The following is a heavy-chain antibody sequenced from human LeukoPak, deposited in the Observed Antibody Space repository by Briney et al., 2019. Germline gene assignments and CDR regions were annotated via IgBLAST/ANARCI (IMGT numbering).Heavy chain of an antibody. CDR3: ARGRSGYYSRGGDLDY. D-gene: IGHD3-22*01. J-gene: IGHJ4*02. V-gene: IGHV4-34*01. Sequence: SSETLSLTCAVYGGSFSGYYWTWIRQPPGKGLEWIGEINHRGGTNYNPSLKSRVTISVDTSRSQFSLNLTSVTAVDTAVYYCARGRSGYYSRGGDLDYWGQGTLVTVSS. CDR2: INHRGGT. CDR1: GGSFSGYY.